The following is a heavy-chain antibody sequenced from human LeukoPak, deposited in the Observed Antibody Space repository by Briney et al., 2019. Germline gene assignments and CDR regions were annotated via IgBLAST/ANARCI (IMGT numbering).Heavy chain of an antibody. CDR3: ARRATMPYDSSGYYYDY. Sequence: GESLQISCKGSGYSFTSYWIGWVRQMPGKGLEWMGIIYPGDSDTRYSPSFQGQVTISADKSISTAYLQWSSLKASDTAMYYCARRATMPYDSSGYYYDYWGQGTLDTVSS. J-gene: IGHJ4*02. V-gene: IGHV5-51*01. CDR1: GYSFTSYW. D-gene: IGHD3-22*01. CDR2: IYPGDSDT.